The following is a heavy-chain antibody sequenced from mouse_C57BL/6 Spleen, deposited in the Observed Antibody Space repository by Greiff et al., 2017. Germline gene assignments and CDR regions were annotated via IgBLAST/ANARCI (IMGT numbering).Heavy chain of an antibody. V-gene: IGHV14-2*01. Sequence: EVKLQESGAELVKPGASVKLSCTASGFNIKDYYMHWVKQRTEQGLEWIGRIDPEDGETKYAPKFPGKATITADTSSNTAYLQLSSLTSEDTAVYYCVYYGNYGHCDYWGQGTTLTVSS. CDR1: GFNIKDYY. D-gene: IGHD2-1*01. CDR2: IDPEDGET. CDR3: VYYGNYGHCDY. J-gene: IGHJ2*01.